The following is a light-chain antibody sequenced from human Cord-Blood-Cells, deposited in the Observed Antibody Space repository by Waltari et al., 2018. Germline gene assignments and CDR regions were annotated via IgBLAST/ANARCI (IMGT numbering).Light chain of an antibody. J-gene: IGKJ5*01. Sequence: DIQMTQYPSSLSASVGDKVTIPCRASQSISSYLNWYQQKPGKAPKLLIYAASSLQSGVPSRFSGSGSGTDFTLTISSLQPEDFATYYCQQSYSTPITFGQGTRLEIK. CDR1: QSISSY. CDR3: QQSYSTPIT. CDR2: AAS. V-gene: IGKV1-39*01.